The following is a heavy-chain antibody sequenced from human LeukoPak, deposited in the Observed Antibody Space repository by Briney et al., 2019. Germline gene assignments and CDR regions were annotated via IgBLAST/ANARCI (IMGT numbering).Heavy chain of an antibody. CDR1: GFSLSTSGVA. CDR2: TYWNDDE. CDR3: AHGVVAAGNRHFDY. Sequence: SGPTLVNPTQTLTLTCSFSGFSLSTSGVAVGWIRQPPGGALEWLAVTYWNDDERYSPSLKSRLTITRDTSENQVVLTMTNMDPVDTATYYCAHGVVAAGNRHFDYWGQGTLVTVSS. J-gene: IGHJ4*02. V-gene: IGHV2-5*01. D-gene: IGHD6-25*01.